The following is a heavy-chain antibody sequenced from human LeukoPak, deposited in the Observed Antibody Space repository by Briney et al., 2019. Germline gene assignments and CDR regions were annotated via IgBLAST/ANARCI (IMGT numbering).Heavy chain of an antibody. CDR2: INPSGGST. CDR3: AREGEIQLWLYFDY. J-gene: IGHJ4*02. CDR1: GYTFTSYY. V-gene: IGHV1-46*01. Sequence: ASVKVSCKASGYTFTSYYMHWVRQAPGQGLEWMGIINPSGGSTSYAQKFQGRVTMTRDTSISTAYMELSRLRSDDTAVYYCAREGEIQLWLYFDYWGQGTLVTVSS. D-gene: IGHD5-18*01.